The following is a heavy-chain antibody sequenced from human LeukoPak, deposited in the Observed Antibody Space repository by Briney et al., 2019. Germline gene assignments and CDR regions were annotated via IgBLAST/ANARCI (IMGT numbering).Heavy chain of an antibody. CDR3: ARGTKSPRTTVLTSFWYFDL. D-gene: IGHD4-17*01. J-gene: IGHJ2*01. CDR1: GGSFSGYY. Sequence: SETLSLTCAVYGGSFSGYYWSWIRQPPGKGLEWIGRVHTTGSLDYNPSLKSRVTISIDTSSNHFSLMMDSVTTTDTAVYYCARGTKSPRTTVLTSFWYFDLWGRGTLVTVSS. V-gene: IGHV4-59*10. CDR2: VHTTGSL.